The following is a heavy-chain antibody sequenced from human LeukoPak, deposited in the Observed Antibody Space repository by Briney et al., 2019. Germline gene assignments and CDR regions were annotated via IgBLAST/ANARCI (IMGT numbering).Heavy chain of an antibody. Sequence: GGSLTLSCAGSGFTLHEHGMHWVRQAPGKGVEWVTFIQYDGSSQYYADSVKGRFTISRDNSKYTLYLQMNSLGAEDTAVYYCAKESSRWQYFDYWGQGTLVTVSS. V-gene: IGHV3-30*02. CDR2: IQYDGSSQ. J-gene: IGHJ4*02. D-gene: IGHD6-13*01. CDR1: GFTLHEHG. CDR3: AKESSRWQYFDY.